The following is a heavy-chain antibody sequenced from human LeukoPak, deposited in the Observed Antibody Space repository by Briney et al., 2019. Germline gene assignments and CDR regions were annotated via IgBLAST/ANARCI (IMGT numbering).Heavy chain of an antibody. CDR3: ARGYSSSWPSH. Sequence: SETLSLTCAVYGGSFSGYYWSWIRQPAGKGLEWIGRIYTSGSTNYNPSLKSRVTMSVDTSKNQFSLKLSSVTAADTAVYYCARGYSSSWPSHWGQGTLVTVSS. CDR2: IYTSGST. J-gene: IGHJ4*02. V-gene: IGHV4-59*10. CDR1: GGSFSGYY. D-gene: IGHD6-13*01.